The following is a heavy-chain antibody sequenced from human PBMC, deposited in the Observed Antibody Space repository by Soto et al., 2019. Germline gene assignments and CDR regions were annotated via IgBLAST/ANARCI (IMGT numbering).Heavy chain of an antibody. CDR1: GGSISSYY. CDR2: IYHSGST. Sequence: SETLSLTCTVSGGSISSYYWSWIRQPPGKGLEWIGNIYHSGSTNYNPSLKSRVTMSVDTSKNQFSLRLSSVTAADTAVYYCARVSGSITKAYHSDSWGQGTLVTVSS. J-gene: IGHJ4*02. V-gene: IGHV4-59*01. CDR3: ARVSGSITKAYHSDS. D-gene: IGHD3-10*01.